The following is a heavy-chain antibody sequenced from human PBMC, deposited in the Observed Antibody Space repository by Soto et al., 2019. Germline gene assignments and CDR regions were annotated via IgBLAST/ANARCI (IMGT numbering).Heavy chain of an antibody. V-gene: IGHV4-39*01. CDR1: GGSISSSTYY. CDR3: ATLSYSSSSPGSGY. CDR2: IYYSGSI. Sequence: SETLSHTCTVSGGSISSSTYYGVWIRQPPGKGLEWIASIYYSGSIYYNPSLKSRLTISVDTSKNQFSLKVRSVTAADTAVYYCATLSYSSSSPGSGYWGQGTLVTVSS. J-gene: IGHJ4*02. D-gene: IGHD6-6*01.